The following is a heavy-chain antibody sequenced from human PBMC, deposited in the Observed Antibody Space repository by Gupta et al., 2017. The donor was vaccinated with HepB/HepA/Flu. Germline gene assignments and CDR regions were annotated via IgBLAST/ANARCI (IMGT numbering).Heavy chain of an antibody. D-gene: IGHD3-22*01. J-gene: IGHJ4*02. CDR1: GFPFRRYA. CDR3: ARDQADDYYDSSGYSPQFDY. Sequence: QVQLVESGGGVVQPGRSLRLSCAASGFPFRRYAMHWFRKDTGQGLEWVAVISDDGSNKYYADSVKGRFTISRGNSKNTLYLQMNSLRAEDTAVYYCARDQADDYYDSSGYSPQFDYWGQGTLVTVSS. CDR2: ISDDGSNK. V-gene: IGHV3-30-3*01.